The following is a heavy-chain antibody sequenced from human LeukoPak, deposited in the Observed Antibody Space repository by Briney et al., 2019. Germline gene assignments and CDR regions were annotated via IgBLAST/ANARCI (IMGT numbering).Heavy chain of an antibody. CDR1: GFIFSTYS. Sequence: GGSLRLSCAASGFIFSTYSMNWVRQAPGKGLEWVSSISSSSSYIYYADSVKGRFTISRDDAKNSLYLQMNSLRAEDTAVYYCARGNYYGQDYWGQGTLVTVSS. J-gene: IGHJ4*02. V-gene: IGHV3-21*01. CDR2: ISSSSSYI. CDR3: ARGNYYGQDY. D-gene: IGHD3-10*01.